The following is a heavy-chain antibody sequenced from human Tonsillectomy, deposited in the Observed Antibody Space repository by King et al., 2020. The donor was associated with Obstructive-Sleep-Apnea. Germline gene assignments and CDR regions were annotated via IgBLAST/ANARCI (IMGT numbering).Heavy chain of an antibody. V-gene: IGHV4-59*01. Sequence: QLQESGPGLVKPSETLSLTCTVSGGSISSYYWSWIRQPPGKGLEWIVYIYYSGSTNYNPSLKSRVTISVDTSKNQFSLKLFSVTAAYTAVYYWARVKFEDSSGYYYFDYWGQGTLVTVSS. CDR2: IYYSGST. CDR3: ARVKFEDSSGYYYFDY. CDR1: GGSISSYY. J-gene: IGHJ4*02. D-gene: IGHD3-22*01.